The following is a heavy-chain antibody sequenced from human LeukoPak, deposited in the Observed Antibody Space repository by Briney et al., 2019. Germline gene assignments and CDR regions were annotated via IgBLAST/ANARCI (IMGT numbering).Heavy chain of an antibody. J-gene: IGHJ5*02. D-gene: IGHD3-10*01. Sequence: SETLSLTCAVYGGSFSGYYWSWIRQPPGKGLEWIGEINHSGSTNYNPSLKSRVTISVDTSKNQFSLKLSSVTAAETAVYYCARVSGGWFDPWGQGTLVTVSS. CDR2: INHSGST. CDR3: ARVSGGWFDP. V-gene: IGHV4-34*01. CDR1: GGSFSGYY.